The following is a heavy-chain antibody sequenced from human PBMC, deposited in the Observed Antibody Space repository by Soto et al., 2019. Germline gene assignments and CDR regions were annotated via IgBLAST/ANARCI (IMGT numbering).Heavy chain of an antibody. CDR2: ISYTGSTI. D-gene: IGHD3-22*01. V-gene: IGHV3-48*03. CDR1: GFTFSNYE. CDR3: ARGLRIYYDRSGLHY. Sequence: EVQLVESGGGLVQPGGSLRLSCAASGFTFSNYEMNWVRQTPGKGLEWVSYISYTGSTIYYADSVRGRFTISRDNSKNSLYLQMNSLRAEETAVYYCARGLRIYYDRSGLHYWGQGTLVTVSS. J-gene: IGHJ4*02.